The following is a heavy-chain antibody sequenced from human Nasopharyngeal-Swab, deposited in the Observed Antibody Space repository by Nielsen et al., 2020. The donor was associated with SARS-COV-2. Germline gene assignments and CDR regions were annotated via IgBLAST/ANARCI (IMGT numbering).Heavy chain of an antibody. D-gene: IGHD2/OR15-2a*01. V-gene: IGHV3-74*01. CDR2: INGDGSSL. CDR1: GFTFSNYR. Sequence: GGSLRLSCAASGFTFSNYRMHWVRQAPGKGLVWVSRINGDGSSLNYADFVKGRFTISTDNAKSTLYLEMNSLRAEDTAVYYCARGRGSSTSMIGYWGQGTLVTVFS. J-gene: IGHJ4*02. CDR3: ARGRGSSTSMIGY.